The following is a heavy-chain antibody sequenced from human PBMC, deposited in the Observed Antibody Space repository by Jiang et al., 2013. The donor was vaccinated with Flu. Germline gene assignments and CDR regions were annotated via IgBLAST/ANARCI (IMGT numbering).Heavy chain of an antibody. CDR1: GGSISSYY. V-gene: IGHV4-59*08. CDR2: IYYSGST. Sequence: GPGLVKPSETLSLTCTVSGGSISSYYWSWIRQPPGKGLEWIGYIYYSGSTNYNPSLKSRVTISVDTSKNQFSLKLSSVTAADTAVYYCARQEAAVDYWGQGTLVTVSS. J-gene: IGHJ4*02. CDR3: ARQEAAVDY. D-gene: IGHD6-13*01.